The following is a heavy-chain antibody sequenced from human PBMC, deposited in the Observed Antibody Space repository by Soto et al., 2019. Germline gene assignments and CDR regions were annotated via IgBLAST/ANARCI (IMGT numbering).Heavy chain of an antibody. V-gene: IGHV4-31*03. J-gene: IGHJ4*02. CDR3: ARARFQVLYGKPYFDS. D-gene: IGHD2-2*02. CDR2: IYHSGNT. Sequence: SETLSLTCTVSGGSITTGGSYWSWIRQHPGKGLEWIGNIYHSGNTYYNPSLKSRLTISVDTSKNHFSLMVDSVTAADTAVYYCARARFQVLYGKPYFDSWGQGTLVTVSS. CDR1: GGSITTGGSY.